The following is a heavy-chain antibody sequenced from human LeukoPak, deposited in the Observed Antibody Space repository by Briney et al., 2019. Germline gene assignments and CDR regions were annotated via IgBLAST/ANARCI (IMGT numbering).Heavy chain of an antibody. CDR1: GGSISTCY. D-gene: IGHD5-18*01. V-gene: IGHV4-4*07. J-gene: IGHJ4*02. CDR2: IYTSGST. CDR3: AREASGYSYGYGEH. Sequence: SETLSLTCTVSGGSISTCYYNWIRQPAGKGLEWLGRIYTSGSTNYNPSLKSRVTMSVDTSKNHLSLKLSSVTAADTAVYYCAREASGYSYGYGEHWGQGTLVTVSS.